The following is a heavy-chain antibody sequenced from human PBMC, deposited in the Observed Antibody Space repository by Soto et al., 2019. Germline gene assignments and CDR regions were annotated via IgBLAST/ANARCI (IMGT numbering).Heavy chain of an antibody. CDR3: ARDGFYYDSSGYSINWFDP. CDR2: ISDIGGST. V-gene: IGHV3-23*01. Sequence: PGGSLRLSCAASGFTFSAYAMTWVRQAPGQGLEWVSAISDIGGSTYYADSVKGRFTISRDNSKNTLYLQMNSLRAEDTAVYYCARDGFYYDSSGYSINWFDPWGQGTLVTVSS. CDR1: GFTFSAYA. J-gene: IGHJ5*02. D-gene: IGHD3-22*01.